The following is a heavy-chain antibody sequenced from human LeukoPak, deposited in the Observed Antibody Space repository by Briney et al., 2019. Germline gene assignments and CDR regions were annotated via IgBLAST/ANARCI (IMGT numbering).Heavy chain of an antibody. Sequence: ASVKVSCKASGYSFRDDYIYWIRQAPGQGLEWVGWNNPKSGGTKYAQKLQGRVTMTGDTSINTAYMELSSLRSDDTAVYYCARDDASDPSASFDLWGQGTMVTVSS. V-gene: IGHV1-2*02. CDR2: NNPKSGGT. D-gene: IGHD1-26*01. J-gene: IGHJ3*01. CDR3: ARDDASDPSASFDL. CDR1: GYSFRDDY.